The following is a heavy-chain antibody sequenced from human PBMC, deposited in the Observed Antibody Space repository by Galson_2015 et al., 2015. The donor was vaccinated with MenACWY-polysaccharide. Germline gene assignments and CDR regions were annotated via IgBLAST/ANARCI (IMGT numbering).Heavy chain of an antibody. CDR2: IKRKTDGGTT. CDR3: VKGGYSSSWYRGDS. J-gene: IGHJ4*02. D-gene: IGHD6-13*01. CDR1: GFTYNNAW. Sequence: SLRLSCAASGFTYNNAWMSWVRQAPGEGLEWVGRIKRKTDGGTTDYAAPVRGRFTISRDDSKNTLFLQMNSLRTEDTAVYYCVKGGYSSSWYRGDSWAQGTLVTVSS. V-gene: IGHV3-15*05.